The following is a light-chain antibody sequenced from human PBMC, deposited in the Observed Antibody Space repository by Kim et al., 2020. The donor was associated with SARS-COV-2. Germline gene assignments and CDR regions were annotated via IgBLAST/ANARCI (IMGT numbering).Light chain of an antibody. CDR3: GSYAGSNTWV. CDR2: EVN. J-gene: IGLJ3*02. Sequence: GQSVTISCTGTSSDVGGYNYVSWYQQHPGKVPKLIIYEVNRRPSGVPDRFSGSKSDNTASLTVSGLQADDEADYHCGSYAGSNTWVFGGGTRLTVL. V-gene: IGLV2-8*01. CDR1: SSDVGGYNY.